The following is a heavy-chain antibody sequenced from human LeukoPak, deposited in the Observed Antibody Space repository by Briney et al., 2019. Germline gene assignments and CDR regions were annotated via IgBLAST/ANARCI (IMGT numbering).Heavy chain of an antibody. CDR2: LYSGGST. V-gene: IGHV3-66*02. CDR1: GFTVSTNY. CDR3: ASRDDFWSGYYFDI. J-gene: IGHJ3*02. Sequence: GGSLRLSCVASGFTVSTNYMSWVRQAPGKGLEWVSLLYSGGSTYYADSVKGRFTISRDNSKNTLYFQMNSLRPEDTAVYYCASRDDFWSGYYFDIWGQGTMVTVSS. D-gene: IGHD3-3*01.